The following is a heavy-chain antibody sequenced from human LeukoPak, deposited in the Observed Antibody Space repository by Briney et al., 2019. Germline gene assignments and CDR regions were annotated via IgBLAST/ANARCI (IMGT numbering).Heavy chain of an antibody. J-gene: IGHJ5*02. D-gene: IGHD4-17*01. CDR1: GFTFSSYW. V-gene: IGHV3-74*01. Sequence: RGGSLRLFCALSGFTFSSYWMLWPRHARGRGLVWVSRINSDGSSTSYADSVKGRFTISRDNAKNTLYLQMNSLRAEDTAVYYCAREQRGDYSHKWFDVWGQGTLVTVSS. CDR2: INSDGSST. CDR3: AREQRGDYSHKWFDV.